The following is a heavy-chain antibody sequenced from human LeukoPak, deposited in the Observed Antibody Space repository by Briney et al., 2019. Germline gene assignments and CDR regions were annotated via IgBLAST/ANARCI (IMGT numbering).Heavy chain of an antibody. CDR2: INLNGRNT. V-gene: IGHV3-23*01. D-gene: IGHD1-1*01. Sequence: GGSLRLSCSASGFSFSTFGMTWVPQTPERGLEWVSTINLNGRNTHYSDSVRGRFTISRDNSRNTVFLQMDNLGAEDTAVYYCVFHPPDWSDARTDPWGQGTRVTVSS. CDR1: GFSFSTFG. J-gene: IGHJ5*02. CDR3: VFHPPDWSDARTDP.